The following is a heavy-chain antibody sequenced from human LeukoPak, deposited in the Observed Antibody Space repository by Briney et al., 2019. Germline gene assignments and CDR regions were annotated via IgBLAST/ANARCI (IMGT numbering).Heavy chain of an antibody. Sequence: GRSLRLSCAASGFTFSSYGMHWVRQAPGKGLEWVAVISYDGTNKYYADSVKGRFTISRDNSKNTLYLQMNSLRAEDTAVYYCARVYGSGSYYNAFDYWGQGTLVTVSS. CDR1: GFTFSSYG. J-gene: IGHJ4*02. CDR3: ARVYGSGSYYNAFDY. V-gene: IGHV3-30*03. CDR2: ISYDGTNK. D-gene: IGHD3-10*01.